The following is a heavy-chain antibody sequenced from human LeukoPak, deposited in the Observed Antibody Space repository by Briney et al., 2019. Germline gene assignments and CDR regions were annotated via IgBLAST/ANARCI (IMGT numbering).Heavy chain of an antibody. CDR2: IFSNEEK. CDR3: ARVIHYYGSGNNWCDP. Sequence: ESAPVLAKPTETHTLTPTATCTSFSNARMGVSWIRQPPAKALEWLAHIFSNEEKSYSTSLKSRLTISKDTSKSQVVLTMTNMDPVDTATYYCARVIHYYGSGNNWCDPWGQGTRVTVSS. CDR1: CTSFSNARMG. D-gene: IGHD3-10*01. V-gene: IGHV2-26*01. J-gene: IGHJ5*02.